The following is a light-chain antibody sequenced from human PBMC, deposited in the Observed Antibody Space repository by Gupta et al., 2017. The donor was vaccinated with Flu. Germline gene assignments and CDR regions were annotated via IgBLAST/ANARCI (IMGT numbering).Light chain of an antibody. V-gene: IGKV3-15*01. CDR3: QQYKNGPPS. J-gene: IGKJ2*01. CDR2: GAS. Sequence: PATLSVSPGERATLSCRASQSVSSNLAWSQQKPGQAPGPLIFGASTRATGIPARFSGSGSGTEFTRTISSLQSEDFAVYYCQQYKNGPPSFGQGTKLEIK. CDR1: QSVSSN.